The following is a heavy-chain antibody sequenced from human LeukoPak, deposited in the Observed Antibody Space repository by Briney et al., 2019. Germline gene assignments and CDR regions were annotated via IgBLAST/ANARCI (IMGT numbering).Heavy chain of an antibody. CDR1: SYSISRGYY. J-gene: IGHJ4*02. CDR2: INHSGST. D-gene: IGHD6-19*01. CDR3: ARGRRVYSSGWYGYFDY. V-gene: IGHV4-38-2*02. Sequence: SETLSLTCTVSSYSISRGYYWSWIRQPPGKGLEWIGEINHSGSTNYNPSLKSRVTISVDTSKNQFSLKLSSVTAADTAVYYCARGRRVYSSGWYGYFDYWGQGTLVTVPS.